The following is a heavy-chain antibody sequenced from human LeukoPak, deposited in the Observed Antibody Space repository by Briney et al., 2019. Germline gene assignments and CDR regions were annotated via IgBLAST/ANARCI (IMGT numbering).Heavy chain of an antibody. J-gene: IGHJ2*01. CDR1: GGSISSYY. D-gene: IGHD2-8*01. V-gene: IGHV4-59*08. CDR2: IYYSGST. CDR3: ATSPYCSNGICFTRWYFDL. Sequence: SETLSLTCTVSGGSISSYYWSWVRQPPGKGLEWIGYIYYSGSTNYNPSLKSRVTISVDTAKNQFSLKLSSVTAADTAVYYCATSPYCSNGICFTRWYFDLWGRGTLVTVSS.